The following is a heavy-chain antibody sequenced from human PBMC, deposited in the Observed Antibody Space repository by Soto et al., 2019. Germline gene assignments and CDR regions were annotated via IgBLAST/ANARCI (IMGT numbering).Heavy chain of an antibody. CDR2: INPSGGST. J-gene: IGHJ6*03. CDR3: ARGSSSGFGVVIYYYMDV. D-gene: IGHD3-3*01. V-gene: IGHV1-46*01. Sequence: ASVKVSCKASGYTFTSYYMHWVRQAPGQGLEWMGIINPSGGSTSYAQKFQGRVTITADKSTSTAYMELSSLRSEDTAVYYCARGSSSGFGVVIYYYMDVWAKGNTVTVSS. CDR1: GYTFTSYY.